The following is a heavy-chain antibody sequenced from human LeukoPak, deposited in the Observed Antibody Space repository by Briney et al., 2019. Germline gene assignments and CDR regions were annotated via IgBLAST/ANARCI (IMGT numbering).Heavy chain of an antibody. CDR1: GFTFSSYE. V-gene: IGHV3-48*03. J-gene: IGHJ5*02. Sequence: GGSLRLSCAASGFTFSSYEMNWVRQAPGKGLEWISYISSDGTTTYYADSVKGRFTTSRDNAKNSLSLQMNSLRAEDTAVYYCAREGGSGWNWFDPWGQGTAVTVSS. CDR2: ISSDGTTT. CDR3: AREGGSGWNWFDP. D-gene: IGHD6-19*01.